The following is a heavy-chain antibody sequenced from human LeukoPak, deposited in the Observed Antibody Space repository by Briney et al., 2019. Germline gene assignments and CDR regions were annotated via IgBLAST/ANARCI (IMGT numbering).Heavy chain of an antibody. CDR2: ISSSSSTI. CDR1: GFTFSSYS. CDR3: AREYCSGGSCRFDY. D-gene: IGHD2-15*01. Sequence: PGGSLRLSCAASGFTFSSYSMNWVRQAPGKGLEWVSYISSSSSTIYYADSVKGRFTISRDNAKNSLYLQMNSLRAEDTAVYYCAREYCSGGSCRFDYWGQGTLVTVSS. V-gene: IGHV3-48*04. J-gene: IGHJ4*02.